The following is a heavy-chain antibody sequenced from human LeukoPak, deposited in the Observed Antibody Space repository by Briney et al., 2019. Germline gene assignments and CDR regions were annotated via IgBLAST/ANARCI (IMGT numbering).Heavy chain of an antibody. J-gene: IGHJ5*02. CDR2: FDPEYGET. CDR1: GETRKEVY. D-gene: IGHD3-3*01. V-gene: IGHV1-24*01. Sequence: GASSKVSWRVSGETRKEVYLGGGRKVAGKGLEWMGGFDPEYGETVYAQKFQGRVTMAEDTSTDTAYMELSSLRSEDTAVYYCAPLDFWVPSTWGQGTLVTVSS. CDR3: APLDFWVPST.